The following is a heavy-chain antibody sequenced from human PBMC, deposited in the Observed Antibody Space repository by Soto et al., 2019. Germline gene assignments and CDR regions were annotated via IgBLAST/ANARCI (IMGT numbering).Heavy chain of an antibody. CDR2: ISAYNGDT. D-gene: IGHD2-15*01. CDR1: GYTFTSYG. J-gene: IGHJ6*02. Sequence: ASVKVSCKASGYTFTSYGISWVRQAPGQGLEWMGWISAYNGDTNYAQKLQGRVTMTTDTSTSTAYMELRSLRSDDTAVYYCARDQGGNYYYYGMDVWGQGTTVTVSS. V-gene: IGHV1-18*01. CDR3: ARDQGGNYYYYGMDV.